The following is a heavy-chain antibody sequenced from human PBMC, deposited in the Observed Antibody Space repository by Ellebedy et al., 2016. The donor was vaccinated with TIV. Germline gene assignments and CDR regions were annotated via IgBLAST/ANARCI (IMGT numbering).Heavy chain of an antibody. V-gene: IGHV4-59*01. J-gene: IGHJ5*02. Sequence: SETLSLTXTVSGGSISSYYWSWIRQPPGKGLEWIGYIYYSGSTNYNPSLKSRVTISVDTSKNQFSLKLSSVTAADTAVYYCARVNGITGTTFDPWGQGTLVTVSS. CDR3: ARVNGITGTTFDP. CDR1: GGSISSYY. D-gene: IGHD1-7*01. CDR2: IYYSGST.